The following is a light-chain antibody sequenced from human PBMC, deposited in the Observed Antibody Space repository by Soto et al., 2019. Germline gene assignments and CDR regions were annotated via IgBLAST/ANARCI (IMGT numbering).Light chain of an antibody. J-gene: IGLJ2*01. Sequence: QSVLTQPASVSGSPGQSISVSCTGTSSDVGKYKFVSWYQQHPGKAPKLLIYEGTKRPSGVSNRFSGSKSGNTASLTISGLQAEDEADYYCSSYTSSSTVVFGGGTKLTVL. CDR3: SSYTSSSTVV. V-gene: IGLV2-14*02. CDR1: SSDVGKYKF. CDR2: EGT.